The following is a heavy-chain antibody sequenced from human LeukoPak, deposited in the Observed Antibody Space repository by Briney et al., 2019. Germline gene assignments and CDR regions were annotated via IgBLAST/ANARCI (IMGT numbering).Heavy chain of an antibody. Sequence: ASVKVSCKASGGTFSSYAISWVRQAPGQGLEWMGGIIPIFGTANYAQKFQGRVTITADESTSTAYMELSSLRSEDTAVYYCARDITADTAMVGGDNWFDPWGQGTLVTVSS. D-gene: IGHD5-18*01. V-gene: IGHV1-69*01. CDR2: IIPIFGTA. J-gene: IGHJ5*02. CDR3: ARDITADTAMVGGDNWFDP. CDR1: GGTFSSYA.